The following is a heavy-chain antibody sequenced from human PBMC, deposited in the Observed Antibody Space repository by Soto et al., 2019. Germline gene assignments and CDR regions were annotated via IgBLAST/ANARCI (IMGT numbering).Heavy chain of an antibody. CDR2: IYPGDSDT. Sequence: PGESLKISCKGSGYSFTSYWIGWVRQMPGKGLEWMGIIYPGDSDTRYSPSFQGQVTISADKSISTAYLQWSSLKASDTAMYYCARLKRDGDNYSPLYYWGQGTLVIVS. CDR1: GYSFTSYW. J-gene: IGHJ4*02. V-gene: IGHV5-51*01. D-gene: IGHD5-12*01. CDR3: ARLKRDGDNYSPLYY.